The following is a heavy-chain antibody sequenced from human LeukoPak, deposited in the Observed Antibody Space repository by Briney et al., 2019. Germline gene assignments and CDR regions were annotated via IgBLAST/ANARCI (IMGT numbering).Heavy chain of an antibody. Sequence: GGSLRLSCAASGFTFSNFGMHWVRQAPGKGLEWVAVIWYDGSNKYYADSVKGRFTISRDNSKNTLYLQMNSLRAEDTAVYYCARNGLGYYYDSSGYYYFDYWGQGTLVTVSS. J-gene: IGHJ4*02. CDR2: IWYDGSNK. D-gene: IGHD3-22*01. V-gene: IGHV3-33*01. CDR1: GFTFSNFG. CDR3: ARNGLGYYYDSSGYYYFDY.